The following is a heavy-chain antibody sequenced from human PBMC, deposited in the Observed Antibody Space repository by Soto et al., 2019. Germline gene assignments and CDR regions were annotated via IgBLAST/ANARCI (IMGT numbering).Heavy chain of an antibody. J-gene: IGHJ6*03. CDR2: IYYSGST. CDR3: ARTAVPDSDYYYYYMDV. Sequence: SETLSLTCTVSGGSISSYYWSWIRQPPGKGLEWIGYIYYSGSTNYNPSLKSRVTISVDTSKNQFSLKLSSVTAADTAVYYCARTAVPDSDYYYYYMDVWGKGTTVTVSS. CDR1: GGSISSYY. V-gene: IGHV4-59*08. D-gene: IGHD3-22*01.